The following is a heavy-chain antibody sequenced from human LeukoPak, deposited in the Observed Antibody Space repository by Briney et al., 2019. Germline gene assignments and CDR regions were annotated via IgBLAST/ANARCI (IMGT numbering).Heavy chain of an antibody. CDR1: GVSISSSEW. Sequence: PSETLSLTCAVSGVSISSSEWWIWVRQLPGQGLEWIGEIHRDGRTRYNPSLKSRATMSMDYSKNQFSLSVTSVTAAGTAIYYCGKTDIYFNPIDYWGPGSLVTVSS. CDR3: GKTDIYFNPIDY. D-gene: IGHD3-9*01. J-gene: IGHJ4*02. CDR2: IHRDGRT. V-gene: IGHV4-4*02.